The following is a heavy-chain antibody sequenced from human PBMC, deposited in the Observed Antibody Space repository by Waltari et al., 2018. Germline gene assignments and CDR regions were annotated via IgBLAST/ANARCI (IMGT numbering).Heavy chain of an antibody. CDR1: GFTFSRYW. D-gene: IGHD6-13*01. J-gene: IGHJ4*02. CDR2: IKQDGSEK. CDR3: ARASYSSSWDFDY. V-gene: IGHV3-7*01. Sequence: EVQLVESGGGLVKPGGSLRLSCAASGFTFSRYWMNWVRQAPGKGLEWVANIKQDGSEKYYVDSVKGRFTISRDNAKNSLYLQMNSLRAEDTAVYYCARASYSSSWDFDYWGQGTLVTVSS.